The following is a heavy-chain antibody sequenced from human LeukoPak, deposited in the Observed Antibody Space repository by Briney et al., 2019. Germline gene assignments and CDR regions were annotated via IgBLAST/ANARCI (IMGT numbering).Heavy chain of an antibody. CDR1: GYTFTSYD. CDR2: MNPNSGNT. Sequence: GASVKVSCKASGYTFTSYDITWVRQATGQGLEWMGWMNPNSGNTGYAQKFQGRVTMTRNTSISTAYMELSSLRSEDTAVYYCARGYYYDSSGYYLIDYWGQGTLVTVSS. V-gene: IGHV1-8*01. CDR3: ARGYYYDSSGYYLIDY. D-gene: IGHD3-22*01. J-gene: IGHJ4*02.